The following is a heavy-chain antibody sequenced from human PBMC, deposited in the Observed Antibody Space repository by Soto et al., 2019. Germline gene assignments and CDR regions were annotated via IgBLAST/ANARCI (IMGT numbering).Heavy chain of an antibody. Sequence: SETLSLTCTVSGGSISSYYWSWIRQPAGKGLEWIGRIYTSGSTNYNPSLKSRVTMSVDTSKNQFSLKLSSVTAADTAVDYGGGAGGSYYGKNWCDPWGQGTLVTVAS. V-gene: IGHV4-4*07. CDR2: IYTSGST. CDR3: GGAGGSYYGKNWCDP. J-gene: IGHJ5*02. D-gene: IGHD1-26*01. CDR1: GGSISSYY.